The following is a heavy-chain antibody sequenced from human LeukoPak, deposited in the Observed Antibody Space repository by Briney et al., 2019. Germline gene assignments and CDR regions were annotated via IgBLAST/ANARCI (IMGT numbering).Heavy chain of an antibody. CDR2: INPNSGGT. CDR1: GYTFTGYY. V-gene: IGHV1-2*02. CDR3: ARDLLGYCSGGSCSRPNY. Sequence: ASVKVSCKASGYTFTGYYIHWVRQAPGQGLEWMGWINPNSGGTDYAQKFQGRVTMTRDTSISTAYMELRSLRSDDTAVYYCARDLLGYCSGGSCSRPNYWGQGTLVTVSS. J-gene: IGHJ4*02. D-gene: IGHD2-15*01.